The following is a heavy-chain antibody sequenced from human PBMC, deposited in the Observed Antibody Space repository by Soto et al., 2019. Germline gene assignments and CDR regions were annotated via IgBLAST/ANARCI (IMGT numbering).Heavy chain of an antibody. Sequence: QVQLVESGGGVVQPGRSLRLSCAASGFTFSSYGMHWVRQAPGKGLEWVAVISYDGSNKYYADSVKGRFTISRDNSKNMLYLQMNSLRAEDTAVYYCAKYFLVVVVAAPLDYWGQGTLVTVSS. CDR1: GFTFSSYG. CDR2: ISYDGSNK. V-gene: IGHV3-30*18. CDR3: AKYFLVVVVAAPLDY. D-gene: IGHD2-15*01. J-gene: IGHJ4*02.